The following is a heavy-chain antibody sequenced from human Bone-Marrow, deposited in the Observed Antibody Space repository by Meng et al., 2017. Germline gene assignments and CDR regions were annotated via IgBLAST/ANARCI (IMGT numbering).Heavy chain of an antibody. Sequence: SLKFSCAASGITYADYDMHWVRHTPGKSLEWVSGISWNGGSIDYADSVKGRFTVSRDNAKNSLFLQMNSLRGEDTALYYCAKLAKRAPSDYWGQGTLVTVSS. D-gene: IGHD5-24*01. V-gene: IGHV3-9*01. J-gene: IGHJ4*02. CDR1: GITYADYD. CDR2: ISWNGGSI. CDR3: AKLAKRAPSDY.